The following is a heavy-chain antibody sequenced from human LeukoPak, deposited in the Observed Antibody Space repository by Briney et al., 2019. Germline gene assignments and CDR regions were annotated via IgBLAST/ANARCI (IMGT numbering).Heavy chain of an antibody. V-gene: IGHV3-30*02. Sequence: GGSLRLSCAASGFTFSSYGMHWVRQAPGKGLEWVAFIRYDGSNKYYADSVKGRFTISRDNSKNTLYLQMNSLRAEDTAVYYCAKVWTRYYDFWSGSYYFDYWGQGTLVTVSS. CDR2: IRYDGSNK. D-gene: IGHD3-3*01. CDR3: AKVWTRYYDFWSGSYYFDY. J-gene: IGHJ4*02. CDR1: GFTFSSYG.